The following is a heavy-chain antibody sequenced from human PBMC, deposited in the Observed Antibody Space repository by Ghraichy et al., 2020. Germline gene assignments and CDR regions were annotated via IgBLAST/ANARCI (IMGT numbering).Heavy chain of an antibody. D-gene: IGHD3-3*01. CDR1: GGSISSGGYY. V-gene: IGHV4-31*01. CDR2: IYYSGST. Sequence: SQTLSLTCSVSGGSISSGGYYWSWIRQHPGKGLEWIGYIYYSGSTYYNPSLKSQVTISVDTSKNQFSLKLSSVTAADTAVYYCAARIKIFGAGSWFDPWGQGTLVTVSS. CDR3: AARIKIFGAGSWFDP. J-gene: IGHJ5*02.